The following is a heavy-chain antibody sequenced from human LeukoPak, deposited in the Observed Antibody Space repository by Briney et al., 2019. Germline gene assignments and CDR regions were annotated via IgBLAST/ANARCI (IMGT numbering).Heavy chain of an antibody. CDR2: INPNSGGI. CDR1: GYTFSDYY. Sequence: ASVKVSSKASGYTFSDYYIHWVRQAPGQGLEWMGWINPNSGGINYAQKFQGRVTMTRDTSISTAYMELSRLRSDDTAVYFCARRCDTSSYYTYYFDYWGQGTLVTVSS. CDR3: ARRCDTSSYYTYYFDY. J-gene: IGHJ4*02. V-gene: IGHV1-2*02. D-gene: IGHD3-22*01.